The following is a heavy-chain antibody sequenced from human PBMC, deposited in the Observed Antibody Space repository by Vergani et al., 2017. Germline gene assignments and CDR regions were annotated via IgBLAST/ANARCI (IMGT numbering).Heavy chain of an antibody. CDR3: ARARCIETCYMSNWLDS. Sequence: EVQPLESGGGLVQPGGSLRLSCSASGFSFNSYWMHWVRQVPGKGLLWVSRIKSDGSITAYADSVKGRFTISRDNAQNTLYLQMNSLRVEDTGVYYCARARCIETCYMSNWLDSWGQGTLVTVSS. D-gene: IGHD3-9*01. CDR1: GFSFNSYW. CDR2: IKSDGSIT. V-gene: IGHV3-74*03. J-gene: IGHJ5*01.